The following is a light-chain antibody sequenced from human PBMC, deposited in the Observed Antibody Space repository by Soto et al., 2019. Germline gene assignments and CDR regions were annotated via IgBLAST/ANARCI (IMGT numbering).Light chain of an antibody. V-gene: IGKV2D-29*02. CDR3: MQNTLLPPT. CDR2: EVS. J-gene: IGKJ5*01. Sequence: DVVMTQTPLSLSVTPGQPASISCKSSQSLLHITGETFLFWYLQKPGQSPQLLIYEVSTRVSGVPDRFSGSGSGTDFTLEISRVETDDVGIYYCMQNTLLPPTSVQGSLLEI. CDR1: QSLLHITGETF.